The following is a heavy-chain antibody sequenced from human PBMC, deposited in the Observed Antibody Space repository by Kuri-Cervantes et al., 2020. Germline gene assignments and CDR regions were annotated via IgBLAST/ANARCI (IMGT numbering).Heavy chain of an antibody. CDR2: INPNSGGT. CDR3: ARIPGMAVAGIDNWFDP. Sequence: ASVKVSCKASGYTFTGYYMHWVRQAPGQGLEWMGWINPNSGGTNYAQKFQGRVTMTRDTSISTAYMELSRLRSDDTAVYYCARIPGMAVAGIDNWFDPWGQGTLVTVSS. V-gene: IGHV1-2*02. CDR1: GYTFTGYY. D-gene: IGHD6-19*01. J-gene: IGHJ5*02.